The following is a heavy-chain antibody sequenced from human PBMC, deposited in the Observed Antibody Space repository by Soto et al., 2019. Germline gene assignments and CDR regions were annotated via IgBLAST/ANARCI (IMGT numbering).Heavy chain of an antibody. V-gene: IGHV3-23*01. D-gene: IGHD6-13*01. CDR1: GFTFSNYA. CDR2: ISGSGRRT. CDR3: AKDHSSSWS. J-gene: IGHJ4*02. Sequence: PGGSLRLSCGASGFTFSNYAMSWVRQAPGKGLEWVSAISGSGRRTYYADSVKGRFTISRDNSKNTLYLQMNSLRAEDTAVYYCAKDHSSSWSWGQGTLVTVSS.